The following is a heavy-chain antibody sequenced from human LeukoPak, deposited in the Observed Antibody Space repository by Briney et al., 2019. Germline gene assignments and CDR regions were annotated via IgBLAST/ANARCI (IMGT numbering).Heavy chain of an antibody. CDR1: GYTFTSYD. CDR2: MNPNSGNT. D-gene: IGHD2-2*01. J-gene: IGHJ5*02. Sequence: ASVKVSCKASGYTFTSYDINWVRQATGQGLEWMGWMNPNSGNTGYAQKFQGRVTMTRNTSISTAYMELSSLRSEDTAVYYCARDLGYCSSTSCYFWFDPWGQGTLVTVSS. V-gene: IGHV1-8*01. CDR3: ARDLGYCSSTSCYFWFDP.